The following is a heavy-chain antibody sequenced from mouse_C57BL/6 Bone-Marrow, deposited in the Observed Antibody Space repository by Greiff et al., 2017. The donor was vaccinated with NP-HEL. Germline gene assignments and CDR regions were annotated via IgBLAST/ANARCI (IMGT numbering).Heavy chain of an antibody. V-gene: IGHV1-66*01. D-gene: IGHD2-3*01. CDR3: ARWLLPCRYFDV. CDR1: GYSFTSYY. CDR2: IYPGSGNT. Sequence: VQLQQSGPELVKPGASVKISCKASGYSFTSYYIHWVKQRPGQGLEWIGWIYPGSGNTKYNEKFKSKATLTADPSSSTAYMQLSSLTSEDSAVYYCARWLLPCRYFDVWGTGTTVTVSS. J-gene: IGHJ1*03.